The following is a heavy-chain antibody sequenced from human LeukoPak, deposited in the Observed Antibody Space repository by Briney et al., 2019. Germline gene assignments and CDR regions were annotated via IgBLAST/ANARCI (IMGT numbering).Heavy chain of an antibody. D-gene: IGHD3-10*01. CDR3: ARPQGSGSYYFDY. V-gene: IGHV3-30*03. CDR1: GFTFSSYG. Sequence: GGSLRLSCAASGFTFSSYGMHWVRQAPGKGLEWVGTISHDGSFEFYADSVKGRFTISRDSSKSTLYLQMNSLRAEDTAVYYCARPQGSGSYYFDYWGQGTLVTVSS. CDR2: ISHDGSFE. J-gene: IGHJ4*02.